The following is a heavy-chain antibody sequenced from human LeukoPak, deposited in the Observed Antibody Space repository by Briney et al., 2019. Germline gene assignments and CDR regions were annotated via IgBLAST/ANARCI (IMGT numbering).Heavy chain of an antibody. J-gene: IGHJ4*02. Sequence: NPSETLSLTCAVYGGSFSGYYWSWIRQPPGKGLEWIGEINHSGSTNYNPSLKSRVTISVDTSKNQFSLKLSSVTAADTAVYYCARGGGANWYVDYWGQGTLVTVSS. V-gene: IGHV4-34*01. CDR3: ARGGGANWYVDY. CDR1: GGSFSGYY. CDR2: INHSGST. D-gene: IGHD1-1*01.